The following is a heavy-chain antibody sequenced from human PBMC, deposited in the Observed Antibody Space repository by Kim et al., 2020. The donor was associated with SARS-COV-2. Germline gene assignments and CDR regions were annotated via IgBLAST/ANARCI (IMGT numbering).Heavy chain of an antibody. D-gene: IGHD4-17*01. CDR2: ISSSGSTI. Sequence: GGSLRLSCAASGFTFSDYYMSWIRQAPGKGLEWVSYISSSGSTIYYADSVKGRFTISRDNAKNSLYLHMNSLRAEDTAVYYCARDIRDYGDSPLDYWGQGTLVTVSS. CDR1: GFTFSDYY. CDR3: ARDIRDYGDSPLDY. J-gene: IGHJ4*02. V-gene: IGHV3-11*01.